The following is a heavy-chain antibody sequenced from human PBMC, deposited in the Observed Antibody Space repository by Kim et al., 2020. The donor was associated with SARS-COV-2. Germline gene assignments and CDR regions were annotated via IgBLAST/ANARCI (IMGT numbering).Heavy chain of an antibody. Sequence: SRVTISVDTSKNQFSLKLSSVTAADTAVYYCARFVEGHIVVVTELNAFDIWGQGTMVTVSS. D-gene: IGHD2-21*02. V-gene: IGHV4-31*02. CDR3: ARFVEGHIVVVTELNAFDI. J-gene: IGHJ3*02.